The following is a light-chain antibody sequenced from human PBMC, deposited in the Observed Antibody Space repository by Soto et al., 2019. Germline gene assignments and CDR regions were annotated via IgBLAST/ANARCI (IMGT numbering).Light chain of an antibody. CDR1: QSVSSSY. V-gene: IGKV3-15*01. CDR3: QQYYNWRPR. J-gene: IGKJ1*01. CDR2: GAS. Sequence: DIVLTQSPGTLSLSPGERATLSCRASQSVSSSYLAWYQQKPGQAPRLLIYGASTRATGVPARFSGSGSGTEFTLTISRLQSEDFAVYYCQQYYNWRPRFGQGTKVDI.